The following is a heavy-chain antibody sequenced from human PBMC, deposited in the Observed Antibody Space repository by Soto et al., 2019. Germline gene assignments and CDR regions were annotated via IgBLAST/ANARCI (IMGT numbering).Heavy chain of an antibody. CDR1: GFTFSSYA. Sequence: QVQLVESGGGVVQPGRSLRLSCAASGFTFSSYAMHWVRQAPGKGLAWVAVISYDGSNKYYADSVKGRFTIARDNAKNSRYLQMISLRAEDTAVYYCARGGFLAVAANWNGFDIWGQGTMVTVSS. J-gene: IGHJ3*02. V-gene: IGHV3-30-3*01. CDR3: ARGGFLAVAANWNGFDI. D-gene: IGHD6-19*01. CDR2: ISYDGSNK.